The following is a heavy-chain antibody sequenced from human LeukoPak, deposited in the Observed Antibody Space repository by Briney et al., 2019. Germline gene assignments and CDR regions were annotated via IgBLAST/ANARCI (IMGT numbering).Heavy chain of an antibody. CDR1: GFTFSSYE. Sequence: GGSLRLSCAASGFTFSSYEMNWVRQAPGKGLEWVSYISSSGSTIYYADSVKGRFTISRDNAKNSLYLQMNSLRAEDTAVYYCARDVLRYFGHFDYWGQGTLVTVSS. CDR3: ARDVLRYFGHFDY. V-gene: IGHV3-48*03. D-gene: IGHD3-9*01. J-gene: IGHJ4*02. CDR2: ISSSGSTI.